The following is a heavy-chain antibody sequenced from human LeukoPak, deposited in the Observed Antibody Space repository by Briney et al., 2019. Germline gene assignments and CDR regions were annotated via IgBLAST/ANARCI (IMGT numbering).Heavy chain of an antibody. CDR2: IYYSGST. CDR3: ARGYSSSWFDY. Sequence: SETLSLTCTVSGGSISSGGYYWSWIRQHPGTGLEWIGYIYYSGSTYYNPSLKSRVTISVDTSKNQFSLKLSSVTAADTAVYYCARGYSSSWFDYWGQGTLVTVSS. D-gene: IGHD6-13*01. CDR1: GGSISSGGYY. J-gene: IGHJ4*02. V-gene: IGHV4-31*03.